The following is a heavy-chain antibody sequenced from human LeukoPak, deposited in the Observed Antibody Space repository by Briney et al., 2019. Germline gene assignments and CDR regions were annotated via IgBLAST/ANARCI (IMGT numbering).Heavy chain of an antibody. D-gene: IGHD3-22*01. V-gene: IGHV4-30-2*01. CDR3: ARQVQDYDSSGYYWDYFDY. CDR2: IYHSGST. CDR1: GGSISSGGYS. J-gene: IGHJ4*02. Sequence: SETLSLTCAVSGGSISSGGYSWSWIRQPPGKGLEWIGYIYHSGSTYYNPSLKSRVTISVDRSKNQFSLKLSSVTAADTAVYYRARQVQDYDSSGYYWDYFDYWGQGTLVTVSS.